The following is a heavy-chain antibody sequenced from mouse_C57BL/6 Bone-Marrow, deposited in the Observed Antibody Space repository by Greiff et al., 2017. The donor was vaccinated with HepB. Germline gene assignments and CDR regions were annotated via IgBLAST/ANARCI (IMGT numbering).Heavy chain of an antibody. Sequence: EVQGVESGGDLVKPGGSLKLSCAASGFTFSSYGMSWVRQTPDKRLEWVATISSGGSYTYYPDSVKGRFTISRDNAKNTLYLLMSSLKSEDTAMYYCARGGDYYGNYEYFDVWGTGTTVTVSS. J-gene: IGHJ1*03. CDR1: GFTFSSYG. D-gene: IGHD2-1*01. CDR2: ISSGGSYT. CDR3: ARGGDYYGNYEYFDV. V-gene: IGHV5-6*01.